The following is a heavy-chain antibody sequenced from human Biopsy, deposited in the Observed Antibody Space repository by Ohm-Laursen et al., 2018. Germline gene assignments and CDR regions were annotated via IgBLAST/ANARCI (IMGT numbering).Heavy chain of an antibody. J-gene: IGHJ6*02. V-gene: IGHV1-69*04. CDR1: GDTFSRSS. CDR3: ERGGSGSGYYGMDV. CDR2: IIPIVGIT. D-gene: IGHD3-10*01. Sequence: PSESASCQASGDTFSRSSFFCVRQPPGQGLVYLGRIIPIVGITNHAQTFQGRITLTADKSTFMVYMELSRLRSDDTAIYYCERGGSGSGYYGMDVWGQGATVSVSS.